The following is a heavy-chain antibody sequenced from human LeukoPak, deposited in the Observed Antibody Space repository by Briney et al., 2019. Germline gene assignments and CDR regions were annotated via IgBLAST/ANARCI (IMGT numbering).Heavy chain of an antibody. Sequence: ASVKVSCKASGYTFTSYGISWVRQAPGQGLEWMGWISAYNGNTNYAQKLQGRVTMTTDTSTSTAHMELRSLRSDDTAVYYCAREYYDFRSVYYYGMDVWGQGTTVTVSS. J-gene: IGHJ6*02. D-gene: IGHD3-3*01. V-gene: IGHV1-18*01. CDR1: GYTFTSYG. CDR3: AREYYDFRSVYYYGMDV. CDR2: ISAYNGNT.